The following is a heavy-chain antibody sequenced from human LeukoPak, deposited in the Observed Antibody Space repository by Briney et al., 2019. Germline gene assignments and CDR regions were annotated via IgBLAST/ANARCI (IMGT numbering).Heavy chain of an antibody. CDR1: GGTFSSYA. CDR3: ARATSHAKHFDY. CDR2: IIPIFGTA. J-gene: IGHJ4*02. Sequence: GASVKVSCKASGGTFSSYAISWVRQAPGQGLEWMGGIIPIFGTANYAQKFQGRVTITADESTSTAYMELSSLRSEDTAVYYCARATSHAKHFDYWGQGTLVTVSS. D-gene: IGHD2-2*01. V-gene: IGHV1-69*01.